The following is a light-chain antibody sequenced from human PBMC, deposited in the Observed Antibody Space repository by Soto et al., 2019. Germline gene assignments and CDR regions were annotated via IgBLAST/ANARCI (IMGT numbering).Light chain of an antibody. CDR3: SSYTSSITYV. CDR2: EVS. V-gene: IGLV2-14*01. J-gene: IGLJ1*01. CDR1: ISDVGGYNY. Sequence: QSALTQPASVSGSPGQSITISCTGTISDVGGYNYVSWYQQHPGKAPKLMIYEVSNRPSGVSNRFSGSKSGNTASLTISGLQAEDEADYYCSSYTSSITYVFGTGTKVTVL.